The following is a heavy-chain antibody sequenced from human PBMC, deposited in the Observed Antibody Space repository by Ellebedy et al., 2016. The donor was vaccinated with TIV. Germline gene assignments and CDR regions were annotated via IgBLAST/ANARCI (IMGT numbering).Heavy chain of an antibody. CDR2: ISHDGSNK. CDR3: TRGSSSRGYSDS. J-gene: IGHJ4*02. CDR1: GFTFSYYS. D-gene: IGHD6-13*01. Sequence: GGSLRLXCAASGFTFSYYSMHWVRQAPGKGLEWVAVISHDGSNKYHAESVKGRFAISRDDSKNTLYLQMNTLRTEDTAVYFCTRGSSSRGYSDSWGQGTLVTVSS. V-gene: IGHV3-30*09.